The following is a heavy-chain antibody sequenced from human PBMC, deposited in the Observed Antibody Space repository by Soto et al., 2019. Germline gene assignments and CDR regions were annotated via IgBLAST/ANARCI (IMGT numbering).Heavy chain of an antibody. CDR1: GFTFSSYG. J-gene: IGHJ4*02. CDR2: IWYDGSNK. CDR3: ARDEADFWSGYFDY. Sequence: GGSLRLSCAASGFTFSSYGMHWVRQAPGKGLEWVAVIWYDGSNKYYADSVKGRFTISRDNSKNTLYLQMNSLRAEDTAVYYCARDEADFWSGYFDYWGQGTLVTVSS. D-gene: IGHD3-3*01. V-gene: IGHV3-33*01.